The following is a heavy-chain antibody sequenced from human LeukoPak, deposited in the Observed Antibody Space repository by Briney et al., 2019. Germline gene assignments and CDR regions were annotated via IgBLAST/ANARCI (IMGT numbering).Heavy chain of an antibody. D-gene: IGHD1/OR15-1a*01. J-gene: IGHJ5*02. V-gene: IGHV3-23*01. CDR1: GFTFSNYG. CDR2: ISASASST. CDR3: TKEAGAAGATWNIDP. Sequence: PGGSLRLSCAASGFTFSNYGMAWVRPVPGKGLEWVSAISASASSTYYTDSVKGRFTISRDNSKNTLYLQMSSLRAEDTAVYYCTKEAGAAGATWNIDPWGQGTLVTVSS.